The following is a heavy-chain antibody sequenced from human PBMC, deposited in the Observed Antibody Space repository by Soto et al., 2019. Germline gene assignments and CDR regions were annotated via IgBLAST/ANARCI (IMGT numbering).Heavy chain of an antibody. CDR1: GGSISSGDYY. CDR3: ARGKTYDILTGHYHYFDY. D-gene: IGHD3-9*01. J-gene: IGHJ4*02. Sequence: TSETLSLTCTVSGGSISSGDYYWSWIRQPPGKGLEWIGYIYYSGSTYYNPSLKSRVTISVDTSKNQFSLKLSSVTAADTAVYYCARGKTYDILTGHYHYFDYWGQGTLVTVSS. V-gene: IGHV4-30-4*01. CDR2: IYYSGST.